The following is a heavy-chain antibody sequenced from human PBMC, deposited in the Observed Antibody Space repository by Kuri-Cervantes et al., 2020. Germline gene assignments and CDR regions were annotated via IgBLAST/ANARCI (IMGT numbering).Heavy chain of an antibody. D-gene: IGHD1-14*01. CDR2: IYVSGST. CDR1: GGSISSYY. Sequence: GSLRLSCTVSGGSISSYYWSWIRQPPGKGLEWIGYIYVSGSTNYNPSLKSRLTISADTSKNQFSLRLSSVTAADTAVYYCAIYHIGAGGRGYWGQGSLVTVSS. CDR3: AIYHIGAGGRGY. J-gene: IGHJ4*02. V-gene: IGHV4-59*01.